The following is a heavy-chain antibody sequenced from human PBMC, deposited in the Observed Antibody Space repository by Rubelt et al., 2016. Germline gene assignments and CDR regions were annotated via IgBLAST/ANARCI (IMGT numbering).Heavy chain of an antibody. Sequence: QVQLQQWGAGLLKPSATLSLTCAVYGGSFSSYYWSWIRQPPGKGLEWIAEISHSGSSNYNPSLESRVTISIDTSKNQFSRRLSCVTAADTAVYYCAGGYGFVPFESWGKGTPVTVSA. D-gene: IGHD3-10*01. V-gene: IGHV4-34*01. J-gene: IGHJ4*02. CDR2: ISHSGSS. CDR1: GGSFSSYY. CDR3: AGGYGFVPFES.